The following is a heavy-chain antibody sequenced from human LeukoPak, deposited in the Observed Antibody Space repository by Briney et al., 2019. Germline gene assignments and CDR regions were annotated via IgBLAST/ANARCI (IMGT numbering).Heavy chain of an antibody. D-gene: IGHD3-22*01. V-gene: IGHV5-51*01. CDR2: IYPGDSDT. Sequence: GAALKIPCKGSGSCFTSYWIGWVRQMPGKGLEWMGIIYPGDSDTRYSPSFQGQVTISADKSISTAYLQWSSLKASDTAMYYCARGGYDSSGYYLDKYYFDYWGQGTLVTVSS. CDR3: ARGGYDSSGYYLDKYYFDY. J-gene: IGHJ4*02. CDR1: GSCFTSYW.